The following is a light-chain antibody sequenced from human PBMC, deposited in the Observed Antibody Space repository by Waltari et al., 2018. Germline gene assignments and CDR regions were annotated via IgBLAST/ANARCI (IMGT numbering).Light chain of an antibody. V-gene: IGKV3-20*01. J-gene: IGKJ1*01. CDR2: DAS. CDR3: QKYGTLPAT. CDR1: QSVSRT. Sequence: EVLLTQSPGTLSLSPGERATLSCRASQSVSRTLAWYQQKPGQAPRLLIYDASRRAPGIPDRFSGSGSGTGFSLTISRLEPEDFAVYYCQKYGTLPATFGQGTKVEIK.